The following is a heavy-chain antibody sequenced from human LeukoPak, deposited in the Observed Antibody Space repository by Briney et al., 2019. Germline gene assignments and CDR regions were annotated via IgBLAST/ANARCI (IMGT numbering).Heavy chain of an antibody. J-gene: IGHJ6*02. D-gene: IGHD3-22*01. CDR3: ARVRTVYYDSSGSRGEYYYYGMDV. Sequence: PSETLSLTCTVSGGSISSSSVYWGWIRQPPGKGLEWIATISYSGSTTSYNPSLKSRVTISVDTSKNQFSLKLNSVTAADTAVYYCARVRTVYYDSSGSRGEYYYYGMDVWGQGTTVTVSS. CDR2: ISYSGSTT. V-gene: IGHV4-39*01. CDR1: GGSISSSSVY.